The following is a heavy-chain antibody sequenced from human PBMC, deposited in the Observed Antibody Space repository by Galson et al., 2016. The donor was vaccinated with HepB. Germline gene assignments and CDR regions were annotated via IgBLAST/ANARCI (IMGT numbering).Heavy chain of an antibody. J-gene: IGHJ4*02. CDR2: FWNERDSE. D-gene: IGHD2/OR15-2a*01. CDR3: ARDRDRTTFFFDH. CDR1: GFTFSAHD. Sequence: SLRLSCAASGFTFSAHDIHWVRQAPGKGLEWVAVFWNERDSEYYADSVKGRFTVSRDISKNTLYLEMNSRRAEDTAVYYCARDRDRTTFFFDHWGQGTLVTVSS. V-gene: IGHV3-33*01.